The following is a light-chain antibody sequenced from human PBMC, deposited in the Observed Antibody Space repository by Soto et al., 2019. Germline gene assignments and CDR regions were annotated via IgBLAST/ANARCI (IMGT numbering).Light chain of an antibody. V-gene: IGLV2-8*01. Sequence: QSVLTQPPSASGSPGQSVTISCTGTSSDVGGYNYVSWYQQHPGKAPKLMIYEVTNRPSGVPDRFSGSKSGNTASLTVSGLQADDEADYYCSSYAGSNNFFGGGTKLTVL. CDR2: EVT. J-gene: IGLJ2*01. CDR3: SSYAGSNNF. CDR1: SSDVGGYNY.